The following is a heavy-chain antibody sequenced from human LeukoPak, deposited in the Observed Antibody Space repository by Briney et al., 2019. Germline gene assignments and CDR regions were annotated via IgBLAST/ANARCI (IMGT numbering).Heavy chain of an antibody. V-gene: IGHV3-15*01. J-gene: IGHJ4*02. D-gene: IGHD3-3*01. CDR3: TTEVPIDYDFWSGSPPPVDY. CDR1: GFTFSNAW. Sequence: GGSLRLSCAASGFTFSNAWMSWVRQAPGKGLEWVGRIKSKTDGGTTDYAAPVKGRFTISRDDSKNTLYLQMNSLKAEDTAVYYCTTEVPIDYDFWSGSPPPVDYWGQGTLVTVSS. CDR2: IKSKTDGGTT.